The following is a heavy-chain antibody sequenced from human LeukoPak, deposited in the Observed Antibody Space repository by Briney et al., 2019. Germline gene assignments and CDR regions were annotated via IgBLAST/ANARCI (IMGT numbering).Heavy chain of an antibody. CDR3: TTSRTFDY. J-gene: IGHJ4*02. Sequence: SGGSLRLSCAASGFTFSDYYMSWIRQAPGKGLEWVANIKQDGSEKYYVDSVKGRFTISRDNAKNSLYLQMNSLRAEDTAVYYCTTSRTFDYWGQGTLVTVSS. CDR2: IKQDGSEK. D-gene: IGHD2-2*01. V-gene: IGHV3-7*01. CDR1: GFTFSDYY.